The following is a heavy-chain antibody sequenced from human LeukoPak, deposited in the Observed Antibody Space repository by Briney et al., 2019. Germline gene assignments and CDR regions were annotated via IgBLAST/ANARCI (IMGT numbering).Heavy chain of an antibody. Sequence: GGALRLSSAPPGFTVTAFTVSWVPQAPGAGVGWGSPFFGSGGSTYYADSVKGRFTISRDNSKNTLYLQMNSLRAEDTAVYYCAKDPPAHYYDSSGYYTEEFDYWGQGTLVTVSS. CDR1: GFTVTAFT. CDR2: FFGSGGST. J-gene: IGHJ4*02. D-gene: IGHD3-22*01. V-gene: IGHV3-23*01. CDR3: AKDPPAHYYDSSGYYTEEFDY.